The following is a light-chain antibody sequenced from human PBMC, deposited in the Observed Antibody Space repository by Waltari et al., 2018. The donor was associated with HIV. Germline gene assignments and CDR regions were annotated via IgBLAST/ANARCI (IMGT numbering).Light chain of an antibody. Sequence: EIVLTQSPDTLSLSPGERATLSCRASQSVSISSGWYQHKTGQAPRLLIYDASKRATGVPARFSGSGSGTDFTLTISSLEPEDFAVYFCQQRSSWYTFGQGTKLEIK. J-gene: IGKJ2*01. CDR3: QQRSSWYT. CDR1: QSVSIS. CDR2: DAS. V-gene: IGKV3-11*01.